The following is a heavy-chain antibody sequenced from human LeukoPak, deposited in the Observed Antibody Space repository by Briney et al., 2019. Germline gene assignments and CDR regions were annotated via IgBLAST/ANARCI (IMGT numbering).Heavy chain of an antibody. CDR3: ATVRNGLMVYAY. V-gene: IGHV4-59*12. J-gene: IGHJ4*02. CDR2: IYYSGST. D-gene: IGHD2-8*01. Sequence: SETLSLTCTVSGGSISSYYWSWIRQPPGKGLEWIGYIYYSGSTNYNPSLKSRVTISVDTSKNQFSLRLSSVTAADTAVYYCATVRNGLMVYAYWGQGTPVTVSS. CDR1: GGSISSYY.